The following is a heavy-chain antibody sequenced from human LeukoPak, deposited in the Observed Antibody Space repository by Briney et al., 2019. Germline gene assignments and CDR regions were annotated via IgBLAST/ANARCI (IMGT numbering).Heavy chain of an antibody. Sequence: GGSLRLSCAVSGFTFSSCAMSWVRQAPGKGLEWVSVISASGGTTFYADSVKGRFSISRDNSKDTLFLQMNNLRADDTAVYYCVKVEAGAPAGELDYWGQGTLVTVSS. V-gene: IGHV3-23*01. CDR3: VKVEAGAPAGELDY. J-gene: IGHJ4*02. CDR2: ISASGGTT. CDR1: GFTFSSCA. D-gene: IGHD6-19*01.